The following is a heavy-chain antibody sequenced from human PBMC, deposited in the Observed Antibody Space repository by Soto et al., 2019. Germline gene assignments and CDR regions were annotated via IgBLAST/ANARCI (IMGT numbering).Heavy chain of an antibody. D-gene: IGHD6-25*01. J-gene: IGHJ5*02. CDR2: IYYSGST. Sequence: SETLSLTCTVSGGSISSYYWSWIRQPPGKGLEWIGYIYYSGSTNYNPSLKSRVTMSLDTSKNQFSLRLESVTAADTAVYYCARGQRFSDWFDPWGQGTLVTAPQ. CDR3: ARGQRFSDWFDP. CDR1: GGSISSYY. V-gene: IGHV4-59*12.